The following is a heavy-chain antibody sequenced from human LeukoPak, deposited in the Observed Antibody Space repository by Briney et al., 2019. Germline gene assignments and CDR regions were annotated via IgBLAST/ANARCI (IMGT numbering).Heavy chain of an antibody. V-gene: IGHV3-21*04. Sequence: PGGSLRLSCAASGFTFSSYSMNWVRQAPGKGLEWVSSISSSSSYIYYPDSVTGRFTISRDNSENTLYLQMSGLRAEDTAIYYCAKGTGGTAYYFDFWGQGVLVTVSS. CDR1: GFTFSSYS. CDR2: ISSSSSYI. CDR3: AKGTGGTAYYFDF. D-gene: IGHD7-27*01. J-gene: IGHJ4*02.